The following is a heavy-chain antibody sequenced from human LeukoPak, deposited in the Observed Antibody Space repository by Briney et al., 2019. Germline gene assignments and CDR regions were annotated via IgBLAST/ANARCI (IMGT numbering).Heavy chain of an antibody. Sequence: GGSLRLSCAASGFTFDDYAMHWVRQAPGKGLEWVSLISGDGGSTYYADSVKGRFTISRDNSKNSLYLQMNSLRTEDTALYYCAKGQVEVAVNDAFDIWGQGTMVTVSS. D-gene: IGHD2-15*01. CDR3: AKGQVEVAVNDAFDI. CDR2: ISGDGGST. J-gene: IGHJ3*02. V-gene: IGHV3-43*02. CDR1: GFTFDDYA.